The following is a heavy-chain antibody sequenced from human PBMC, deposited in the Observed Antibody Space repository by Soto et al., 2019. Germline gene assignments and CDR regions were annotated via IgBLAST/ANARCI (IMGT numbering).Heavy chain of an antibody. CDR3: ARSIAAASTGIDAFDI. Sequence: PEESLNISCKGSGYSFTSYWIGWVRQMPWKGLEFMGIIYPGDSDTIYIPSFQGQVTISADKSISTAYLQWSRLKASDTAMYYWARSIAAASTGIDAFDIWGQATMVTVSS. J-gene: IGHJ3*02. CDR2: IYPGDSDT. V-gene: IGHV5-51*01. D-gene: IGHD6-13*01. CDR1: GYSFTSYW.